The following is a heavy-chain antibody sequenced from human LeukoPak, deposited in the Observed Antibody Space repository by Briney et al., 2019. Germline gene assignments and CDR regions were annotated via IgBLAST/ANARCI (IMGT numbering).Heavy chain of an antibody. CDR2: IRPYNGDT. CDR1: GGTFSSYA. J-gene: IGHJ4*02. Sequence: ASVKVSCKASGGTFSSYAITWVRQAPGQGLEWMGWIRPYNGDTNYAQKLQGRVTMTTDTSTSTAYMELRSLRSDDTAVYYCARGKPGDYWGQGTLVTVSS. CDR3: ARGKPGDY. V-gene: IGHV1-18*01. D-gene: IGHD7-27*01.